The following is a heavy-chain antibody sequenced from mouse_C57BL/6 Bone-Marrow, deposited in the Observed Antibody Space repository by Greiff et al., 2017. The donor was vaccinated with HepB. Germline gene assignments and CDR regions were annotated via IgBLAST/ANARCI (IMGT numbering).Heavy chain of an antibody. CDR2: IRSKSNNYAT. D-gene: IGHD2-2*01. CDR3: VRLLWGYDAAIDY. V-gene: IGHV10-1*01. CDR1: GFSFNTYA. Sequence: GGGLVQPKGSLKLSCAASGFSFNTYAMNWVRQAPGKGLEWVARIRSKSNNYATYYADSVKDRFTISRDDSESMLYLQMNNLKTEDTAMYYCVRLLWGYDAAIDYWGQGTSVTVSS. J-gene: IGHJ4*01.